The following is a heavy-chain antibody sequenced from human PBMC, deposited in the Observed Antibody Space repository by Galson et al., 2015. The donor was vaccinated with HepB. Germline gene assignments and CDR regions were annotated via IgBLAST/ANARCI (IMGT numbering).Heavy chain of an antibody. CDR2: IDRSGGKT. Sequence: SLRLSCAASGFTFSDFAMTWVRQAPGKGLEWVSTIDRSGGKTFSADYVRGRLTISRDNPKNTLYVQMNNLRADDTAVYYCVKDWGPADKCSDAGCLAYWGPGTLVTVSS. CDR3: VKDWGPADKCSDAGCLAY. J-gene: IGHJ4*02. V-gene: IGHV3-23*01. D-gene: IGHD3-16*01. CDR1: GFTFSDFA.